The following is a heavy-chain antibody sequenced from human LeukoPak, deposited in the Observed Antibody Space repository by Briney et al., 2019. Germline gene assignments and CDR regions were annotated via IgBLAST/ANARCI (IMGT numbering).Heavy chain of an antibody. Sequence: PSETLSLTCAVYGGSFSGYYWSWIRQPPGKGLEWIGEINHSGSTNYNPSLKSRVTISVDTSKNQFSLKLSSVTAADTAVYYCARDSVDTAMGLDYWGQGTLVTVSS. CDR3: ARDSVDTAMGLDY. CDR2: INHSGST. J-gene: IGHJ4*02. D-gene: IGHD5-18*01. V-gene: IGHV4-34*01. CDR1: GGSFSGYY.